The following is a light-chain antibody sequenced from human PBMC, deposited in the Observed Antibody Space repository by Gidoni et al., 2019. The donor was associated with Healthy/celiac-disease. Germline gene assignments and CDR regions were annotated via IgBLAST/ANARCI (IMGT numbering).Light chain of an antibody. J-gene: IGKJ1*01. CDR2: DAS. Sequence: IVCTQSPATLSLSPGERAIRSCRASQSVSSDLAWYQQKPGQAPSLLLYDASNRATGIPAWFSGSGSGTDFTLTISSLEPEDFAVYYCQQRSNWPRTFGQGTKVEIK. CDR1: QSVSSD. V-gene: IGKV3-11*01. CDR3: QQRSNWPRT.